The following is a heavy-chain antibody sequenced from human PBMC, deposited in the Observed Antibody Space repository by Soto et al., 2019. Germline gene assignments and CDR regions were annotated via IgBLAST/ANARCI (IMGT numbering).Heavy chain of an antibody. D-gene: IGHD2-2*01. Sequence: GASVKVSCKASGYTFTSYYMHWVRQAPGQGLEWMGIINPSGGSTSYAQKFQGRVTMTRDTSTSTVYMELSSLRSEDTAVYYCARDGSTSFYYYYGMDVWGQGTTVTVSS. CDR2: INPSGGST. CDR1: GYTFTSYY. J-gene: IGHJ6*02. CDR3: ARDGSTSFYYYYGMDV. V-gene: IGHV1-46*01.